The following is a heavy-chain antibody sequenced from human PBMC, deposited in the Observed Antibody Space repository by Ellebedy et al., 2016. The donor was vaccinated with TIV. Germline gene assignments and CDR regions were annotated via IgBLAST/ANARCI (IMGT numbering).Heavy chain of an antibody. Sequence: SETLSLTXEVYGGSFSDYYWTWIRQPPGEGLEWIGEINHRGGTNNNPSLKSRVTISVDTSKKQFSLSLTSVTAEDTAIYYCAKGRPRFDSGSYYNEGQIDSWGQGTLVSVSS. V-gene: IGHV4-34*01. CDR1: GGSFSDYY. J-gene: IGHJ4*02. D-gene: IGHD3-10*01. CDR2: INHRGGT. CDR3: AKGRPRFDSGSYYNEGQIDS.